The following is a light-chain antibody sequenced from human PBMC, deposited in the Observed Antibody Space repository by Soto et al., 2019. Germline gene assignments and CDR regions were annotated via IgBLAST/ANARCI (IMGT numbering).Light chain of an antibody. CDR1: HSVNSD. J-gene: IGKJ5*01. V-gene: IGKV3-15*01. Sequence: ETVMTQSPGTLSVSPGERVTLSCRTSHSVNSDLAGYQQKPGQATRLLLYGSSTRATGIPVRFSCSGFGTEFTLTISSLQSEDFPVYYCKQYKNWHLFGQGPRLEIK. CDR3: KQYKNWHL. CDR2: GSS.